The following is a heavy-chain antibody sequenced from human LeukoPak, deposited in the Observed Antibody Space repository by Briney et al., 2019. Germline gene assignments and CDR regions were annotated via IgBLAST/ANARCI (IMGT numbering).Heavy chain of an antibody. CDR1: GGSFSGYY. V-gene: IGHV4-34*01. J-gene: IGHJ4*02. CDR2: INHSGST. Sequence: SEALCLTCAVYGGSFSGYYWSWIRQPPGKGLEWIGEINHSGSTNYNPSLKSRVTISVDTSKNQFSLKLSSVTAADTAVYYCARATGYYYDSSGYYEWGQGTLVTVSS. CDR3: ARATGYYYDSSGYYE. D-gene: IGHD3-22*01.